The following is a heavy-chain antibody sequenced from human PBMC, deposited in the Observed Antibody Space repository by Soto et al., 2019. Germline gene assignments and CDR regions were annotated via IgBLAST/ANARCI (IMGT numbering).Heavy chain of an antibody. Sequence: GGSLRLSCAASGFTFSSYAMSWVRQSPGKGLEWVSAISGSGGSTYYADSVKGRFTISRDNSKNTLYLQMNSLRAEDTAVYYCAKDPSGSIWYRSPFDPVIWGQGTMVTVSS. J-gene: IGHJ3*02. CDR3: AKDPSGSIWYRSPFDPVI. CDR1: GFTFSSYA. D-gene: IGHD6-13*01. V-gene: IGHV3-23*01. CDR2: ISGSGGST.